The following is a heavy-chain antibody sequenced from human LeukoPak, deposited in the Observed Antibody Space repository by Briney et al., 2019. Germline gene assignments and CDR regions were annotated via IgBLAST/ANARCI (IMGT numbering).Heavy chain of an antibody. Sequence: PGGSLRLSCAASGFTFSSYWMSWVRQAPGKGLEWVANIKQDGSEKYYVDSVKGRFTISRDNAKNSLYLQMNSLRAEDTAVYYCARDKKPYGSGSYYNVDYWGQGTLVTVSS. J-gene: IGHJ4*02. CDR3: ARDKKPYGSGSYYNVDY. D-gene: IGHD3-10*01. V-gene: IGHV3-7*01. CDR2: IKQDGSEK. CDR1: GFTFSSYW.